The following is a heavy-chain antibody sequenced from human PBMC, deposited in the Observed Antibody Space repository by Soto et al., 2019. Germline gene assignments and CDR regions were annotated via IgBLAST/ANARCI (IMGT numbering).Heavy chain of an antibody. V-gene: IGHV1-24*01. CDR2: FDPEDGET. J-gene: IGHJ4*02. Sequence: EASVKVSCKVSGYTLPELSMHWVRQAPGKGLEWMGGFDPEDGETIYAQKFQGRVTMTADTSTNTAYMELSSLRSEDTAVYYCTTGQRPLRFLEWLSRYYFDYWGQGTLVTVSS. CDR1: GYTLPELS. CDR3: TTGQRPLRFLEWLSRYYFDY. D-gene: IGHD3-3*01.